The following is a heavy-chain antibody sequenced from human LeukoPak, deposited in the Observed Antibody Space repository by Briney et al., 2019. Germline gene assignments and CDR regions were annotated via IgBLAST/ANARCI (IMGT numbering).Heavy chain of an antibody. J-gene: IGHJ1*01. CDR2: INSDGSST. Sequence: GGSLRLSCAASGFTFSSYWMHWVRQAPGKGLVWVSRINSDGSSTNYADSVKGRFTISRDNAKNTLYLQMDSLRAEDTAVYYCAREGDYYDSSGYSAAEYFQHWGQGTLVTVSS. CDR3: AREGDYYDSSGYSAAEYFQH. V-gene: IGHV3-74*01. CDR1: GFTFSSYW. D-gene: IGHD3-22*01.